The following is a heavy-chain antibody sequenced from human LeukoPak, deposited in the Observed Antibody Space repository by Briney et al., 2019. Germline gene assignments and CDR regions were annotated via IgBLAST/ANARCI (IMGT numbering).Heavy chain of an antibody. CDR3: ARGLRYYDILTGYYTYYFDY. CDR1: GGSFSGYY. CDR2: LNHSGST. J-gene: IGHJ4*02. V-gene: IGHV4-34*01. D-gene: IGHD3-9*01. Sequence: PSETLSLTCAVYGGSFSGYYWSWIRQPAGKGLEWIGELNHSGSTNYNPSLKSRVTISVDTSKNQFSLKLSSVTAADTAVYYCARGLRYYDILTGYYTYYFDYWGQGTLVTVSS.